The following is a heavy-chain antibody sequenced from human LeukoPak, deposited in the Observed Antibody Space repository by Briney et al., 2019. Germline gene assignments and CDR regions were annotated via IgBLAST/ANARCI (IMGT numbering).Heavy chain of an antibody. CDR1: GGSISSYY. Sequence: SETLSLTSTVSGGSISSYYWRWIRQPAGKGLEWIWRIYTSRSTNNNPSLKSRVTISVDTSKNQYSLKLSSVTAADTAVYYCATSSPYYYYYGMDVWGQGTTVTVSS. CDR3: ATSSPYYYYYGMDV. CDR2: IYTSRST. D-gene: IGHD2-15*01. J-gene: IGHJ6*02. V-gene: IGHV4-4*07.